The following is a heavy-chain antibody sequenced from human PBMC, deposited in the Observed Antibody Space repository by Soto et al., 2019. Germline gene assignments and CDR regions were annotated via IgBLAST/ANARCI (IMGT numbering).Heavy chain of an antibody. CDR2: VTGSGDRT. D-gene: IGHD3-10*01. Sequence: GGSLRLSCAASGFTFSSYAMTWVRQAPGTGLEWVSTVTGSGDRTYYADTVKGRFTISRDNSKNTLYLQMNSLRVEDTAVYYCAKASGSHSNYYMDVWGKGTTVTVSS. CDR3: AKASGSHSNYYMDV. V-gene: IGHV3-23*01. J-gene: IGHJ6*03. CDR1: GFTFSSYA.